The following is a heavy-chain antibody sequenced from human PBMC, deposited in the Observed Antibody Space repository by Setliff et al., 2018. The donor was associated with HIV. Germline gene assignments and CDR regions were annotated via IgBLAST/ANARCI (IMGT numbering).Heavy chain of an antibody. CDR2: IYHTGSS. V-gene: IGHV4-38-2*01. Sequence: SETLSLTGEVPGFSISSRYYWGWIRKSPGKGLEWIGNIYHTGSSDYNPSLNDRATISIDTSKTQFSLKLNSVPAADTAVYYCSRDVLDLVISVYGFWGQAIPVTVSS. J-gene: IGHJ4*02. D-gene: IGHD3-22*01. CDR1: GFSISSRYY. CDR3: SRDVLDLVISVYGF.